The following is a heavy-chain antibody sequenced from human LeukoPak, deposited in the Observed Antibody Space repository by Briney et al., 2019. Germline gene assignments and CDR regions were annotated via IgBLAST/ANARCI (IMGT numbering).Heavy chain of an antibody. CDR1: GYTFTTYA. CDR2: INTNTGNP. J-gene: IGHJ4*02. V-gene: IGHV7-4-1*01. Sequence: ASAKVSCKASGYTFTTYAMNWVRQAPGQGLEWMGWINTNTGNPTYAQGFTGRFVFSLDTSVSTAYYCASSYCSGGNCYPQQKVYYFDFWGQGTLVTVSS. CDR3: KVYYFDF. D-gene: IGHD2-15*01.